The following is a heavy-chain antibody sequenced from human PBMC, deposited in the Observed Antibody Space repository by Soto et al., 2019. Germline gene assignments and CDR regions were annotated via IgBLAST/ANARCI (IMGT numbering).Heavy chain of an antibody. D-gene: IGHD3-22*01. CDR1: GGTFSSYA. CDR2: ITPIFGTA. Sequence: SVKVSCKASGGTFSSYAISWVRQAPGQGLEWMGGITPIFGTANYAQKFQGRVTITADESTSTAYMELSSLRSEDTAVYYCARNRGGYYDSSGYYLPLDYWGQGTLVTVSS. CDR3: ARNRGGYYDSSGYYLPLDY. J-gene: IGHJ4*02. V-gene: IGHV1-69*13.